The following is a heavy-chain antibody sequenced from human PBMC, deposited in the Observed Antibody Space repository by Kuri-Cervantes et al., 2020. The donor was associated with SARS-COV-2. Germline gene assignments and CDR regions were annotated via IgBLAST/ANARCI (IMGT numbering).Heavy chain of an antibody. Sequence: ASVKVSCKASGYTFTGYYMHWVRQAPGQGLEWMGWINPNSGGTNYAQKFQGWVTMTRDTSTSTAYIDLRSLRSDDTAVYYCARSGSAPYYYYGMDVWGQGTTVTVSS. V-gene: IGHV1-2*04. J-gene: IGHJ6*02. CDR1: GYTFTGYY. CDR3: ARSGSAPYYYYGMDV. CDR2: INPNSGGT. D-gene: IGHD3-10*01.